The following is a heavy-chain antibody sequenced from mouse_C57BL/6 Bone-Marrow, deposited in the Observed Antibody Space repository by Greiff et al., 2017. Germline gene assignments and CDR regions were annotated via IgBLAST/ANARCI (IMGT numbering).Heavy chain of an antibody. CDR3: ARGYGSSPFAY. CDR2: IDPEDGDT. Sequence: VQLQQSGAELVKPGASVKLSCTASGFNIKDYYMHWVKQRTEQGLEWIGRIDPEDGDTKYAPKFQGKATITADTSSNSAYLQLSSLTSADTAVSYDARGYGSSPFAYWGQGTLVTVSA. CDR1: GFNIKDYY. V-gene: IGHV14-2*01. J-gene: IGHJ3*01. D-gene: IGHD1-1*01.